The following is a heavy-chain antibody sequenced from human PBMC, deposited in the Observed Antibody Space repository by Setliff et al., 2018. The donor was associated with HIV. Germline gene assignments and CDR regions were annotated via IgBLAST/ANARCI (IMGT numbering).Heavy chain of an antibody. Sequence: GGSLRLSCAASGFTFNNYAMTWVRQAPGKGPEWVSVIYGGANITFYADFVKGRFTISRDNSKNALYLQMNNLRAEDTAIYYCARDRVESQWFGDLNYMDVWGKGTTVTVSS. V-gene: IGHV3-23*03. CDR1: GFTFNNYA. CDR2: IYGGANIT. J-gene: IGHJ6*03. CDR3: ARDRVESQWFGDLNYMDV. D-gene: IGHD3-10*01.